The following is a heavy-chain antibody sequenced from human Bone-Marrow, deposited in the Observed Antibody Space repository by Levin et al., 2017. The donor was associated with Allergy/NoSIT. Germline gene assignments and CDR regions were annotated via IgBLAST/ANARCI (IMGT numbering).Heavy chain of an antibody. V-gene: IGHV4-34*01. J-gene: IGHJ5*02. Sequence: SETLFLTCAVYGGSFSGYYWSWIRQPPGKGLEWIGEINHSGSTNYNPSLKSRVTISVDASKNQFSLKLSSVTAADTAVYYCARGRWWVAATGRGFDPWGQGTLVTVSS. CDR1: GGSFSGYY. CDR3: ARGRWWVAATGRGFDP. D-gene: IGHD2-15*01. CDR2: INHSGST.